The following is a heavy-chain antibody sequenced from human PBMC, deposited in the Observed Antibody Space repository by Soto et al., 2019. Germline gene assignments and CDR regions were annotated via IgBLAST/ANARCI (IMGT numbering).Heavy chain of an antibody. CDR2: ISSSADYI. Sequence: EVQLVESGGGLVKPGGSLRLSCAASGFTFSTYGINWVRQAPGKGLEWVASISSSADYIYYADSVKGRFTISRDNAQNSVFLQMNSLRAEDTAVYFCARDSHNRQQGMDVWGHGTTVTVSS. V-gene: IGHV3-21*02. D-gene: IGHD1-1*01. CDR1: GFTFSTYG. J-gene: IGHJ6*02. CDR3: ARDSHNRQQGMDV.